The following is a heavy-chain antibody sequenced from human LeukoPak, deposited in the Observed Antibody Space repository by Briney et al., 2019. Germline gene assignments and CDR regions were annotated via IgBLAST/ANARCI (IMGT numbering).Heavy chain of an antibody. J-gene: IGHJ6*02. CDR3: ARDYYDSSGYYYPLNYYYYGMDV. D-gene: IGHD3-22*01. Sequence: ASVKVSCKASGYTFTSYGISWVRQAPGQGLEWMGWISAYNGNTNYAQKLQGRVTMTTDTSASTAYMELRSLRSDGTAVYYCARDYYDSSGYYYPLNYYYYGMDVWGQGTTVTVSS. CDR2: ISAYNGNT. V-gene: IGHV1-18*01. CDR1: GYTFTSYG.